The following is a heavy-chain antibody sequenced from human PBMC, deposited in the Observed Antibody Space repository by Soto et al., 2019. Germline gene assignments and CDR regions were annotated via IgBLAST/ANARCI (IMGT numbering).Heavy chain of an antibody. J-gene: IGHJ5*02. CDR3: ARAIAVAGTVGWFDP. CDR2: IYYSGST. Sequence: SETLSLTCTVSGGSISSSSYYWGWIRQPPGKGLEWIGSIYYSGSTYYNPSLKSRVTISVDTSKNQFSLKLSSVTAADTAVYYCARAIAVAGTVGWFDPWGQGTLGTVSS. V-gene: IGHV4-39*01. CDR1: GGSISSSSYY. D-gene: IGHD6-19*01.